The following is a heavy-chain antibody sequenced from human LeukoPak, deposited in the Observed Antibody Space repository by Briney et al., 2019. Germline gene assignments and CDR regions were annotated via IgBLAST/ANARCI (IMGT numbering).Heavy chain of an antibody. CDR1: GASIRSGRNY. V-gene: IGHV4-39*01. CDR2: IYYSGSS. CDR3: ARHVSGSAMMHYFDY. J-gene: IGHJ4*02. Sequence: SETLSLTCNVSGASIRSGRNYWGWIRQSPGKGLEWIGSIYYSGSSSYNPSPQSRVSISVDTSKNHISLKVSSLTAADTALYYCARHVSGSAMMHYFDYWGQGNLVTVSS. D-gene: IGHD5-18*01.